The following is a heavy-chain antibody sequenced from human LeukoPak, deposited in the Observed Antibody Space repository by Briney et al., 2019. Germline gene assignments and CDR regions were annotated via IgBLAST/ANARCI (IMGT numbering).Heavy chain of an antibody. CDR2: ISSSGSTI. Sequence: GGSLRLSCAASGFTFSDYYMSWIRQAPGKGLEWVSSISSSGSTIYDADSVKGRFTISRDNAKNSLYLQMNSLRAEDTAIYYCARAGFLITFGGVISWGQGTLVTVSS. CDR1: GFTFSDYY. D-gene: IGHD3-16*02. V-gene: IGHV3-11*04. J-gene: IGHJ5*02. CDR3: ARAGFLITFGGVIS.